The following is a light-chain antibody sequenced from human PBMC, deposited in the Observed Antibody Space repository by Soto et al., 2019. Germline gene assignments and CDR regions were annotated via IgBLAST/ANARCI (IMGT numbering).Light chain of an antibody. Sequence: ESVLPQCPGTLSLSPGEKATLSCRASQSVRSTYLAWYQQKPGQTPRLLIYDISNRATGIPDRFSGSGSGTDFTLTISRLEPDYLAVYYCKQYSSDTLTFGEGLKVDIK. V-gene: IGKV3-20*01. J-gene: IGKJ4*01. CDR3: KQYSSDTLT. CDR2: DIS. CDR1: QSVRSTY.